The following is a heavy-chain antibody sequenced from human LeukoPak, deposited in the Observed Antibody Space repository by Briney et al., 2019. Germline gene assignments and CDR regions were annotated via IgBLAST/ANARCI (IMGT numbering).Heavy chain of an antibody. CDR1: GYPFTSSY. Sequence: ASGKLSCTAAGYPFTSSYVHCVRQAPGHRLEGLGIIKRIGGSTSSSQKCQGRGTMTREMSTSTLYMELSRLRSEDTALYYRARTAYYDHSSGYLGPTFDYWGQGTLVTVSS. J-gene: IGHJ4*02. D-gene: IGHD3-22*01. CDR2: IKRIGGST. V-gene: IGHV1-46*01. CDR3: ARTAYYDHSSGYLGPTFDY.